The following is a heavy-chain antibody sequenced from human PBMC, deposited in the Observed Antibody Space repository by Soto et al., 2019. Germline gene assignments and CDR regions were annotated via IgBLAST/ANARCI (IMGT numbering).Heavy chain of an antibody. CDR2: IYYSGST. Sequence: SETLSLTCTVSGGSISSGGYYWSWIRQHPGKGLEWIGYIYYSGSTYYNPSLKSRVTISVDTSKNQFSLKLSSVTAADTAVYYCARVVELWWYFDYWGQGTLVTVSS. V-gene: IGHV4-31*03. CDR3: ARVVELWWYFDY. J-gene: IGHJ4*02. CDR1: GGSISSGGYY. D-gene: IGHD2-21*01.